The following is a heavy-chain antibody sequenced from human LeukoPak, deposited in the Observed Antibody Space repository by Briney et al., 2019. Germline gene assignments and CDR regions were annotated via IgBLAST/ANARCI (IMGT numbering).Heavy chain of an antibody. CDR3: ARRGVGPASNGNYNYYGMDA. D-gene: IGHD1-7*01. CDR1: GFTFSDSC. Sequence: KTGGSLRLSCAASGFTFSDSCMTWIRQAPGQGLEWVSYIFNSGSYTNYADSVKGRFTISRDNSKNSLYLQMNSLRAEDTAVYYCARRGVGPASNGNYNYYGMDAWGQGTTVTVSS. V-gene: IGHV3-11*03. J-gene: IGHJ6*02. CDR2: IFNSGSYT.